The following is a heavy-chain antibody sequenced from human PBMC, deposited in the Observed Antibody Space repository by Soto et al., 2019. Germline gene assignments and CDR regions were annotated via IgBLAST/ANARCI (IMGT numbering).Heavy chain of an antibody. V-gene: IGHV2-70*11. J-gene: IGHJ5*02. D-gene: IGHD4-17*01. CDR2: IDWDDDK. CDR3: ARYTTVTTWFDP. CDR1: GFSLSTSGMC. Sequence: GSGPTLVNPTQTLTLTCTFSGFSLSTSGMCVSWIRQPPGRALEWLARIDWDDDKYYSTSLKTRLTISKDTSKNQVVLTMTNMDPVDTATYYCARYTTVTTWFDPWGQGTLVTVSS.